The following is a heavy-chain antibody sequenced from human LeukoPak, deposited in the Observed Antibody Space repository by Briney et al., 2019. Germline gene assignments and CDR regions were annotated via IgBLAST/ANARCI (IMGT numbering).Heavy chain of an antibody. CDR3: ARATGDYDSSGYYHFDY. CDR1: GFTFSSYD. D-gene: IGHD3-22*01. V-gene: IGHV3-13*01. Sequence: GGSLRLSCAASGFTFSSYDMHWVRQATGKGLEWVSAVGTAGDTYYPGSVKGRFTISRENAKNSLYLQMNSLRAGDTAVYYCARATGDYDSSGYYHFDYWGQGTLVTVSS. CDR2: VGTAGDT. J-gene: IGHJ4*02.